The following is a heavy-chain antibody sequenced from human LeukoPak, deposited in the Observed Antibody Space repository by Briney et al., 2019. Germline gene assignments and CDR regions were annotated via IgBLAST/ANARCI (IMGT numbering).Heavy chain of an antibody. J-gene: IGHJ4*02. V-gene: IGHV1-46*01. CDR1: GYTFTSYY. CDR3: ARSHLHMVAYPADY. Sequence: ASVTVSYKASGYTFTSYYMHWVRQAPGQGLEWMGIINPSGGSTSYAQKFKGRVTMTRDTSTSTVYMELSSLRSEDTAVYYCARSHLHMVAYPADYWGQGTLVTVSS. CDR2: INPSGGST. D-gene: IGHD2-15*01.